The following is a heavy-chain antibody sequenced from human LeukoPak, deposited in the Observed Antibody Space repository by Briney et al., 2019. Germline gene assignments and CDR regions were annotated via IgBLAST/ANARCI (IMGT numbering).Heavy chain of an antibody. CDR1: GFTFSSYW. CDR3: ATDRDNSDWQKRFDS. CDR2: IKHDASEI. D-gene: IGHD2-21*02. J-gene: IGHJ4*02. Sequence: GGSLRLSCAASGFTFSSYWMNWYRQAPGKGLEWVGNIKHDASEINYVDSVRGRFTISRDNAKNSLHLQMNSPRTEDTAVYYCATDRDNSDWQKRFDSWGQGTLVTVSS. V-gene: IGHV3-7*01.